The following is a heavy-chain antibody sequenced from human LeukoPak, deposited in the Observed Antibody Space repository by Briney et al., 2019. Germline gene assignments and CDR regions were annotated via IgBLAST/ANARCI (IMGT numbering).Heavy chain of an antibody. CDR2: INPNSGGT. CDR3: ARRLGDSSGWGFDY. D-gene: IGHD6-19*01. Sequence: ASVKVSCKASGYTFTGYYMHWVRQAPGQGLEWMGWINPNSGGTNYAQKFQGWVTMTRDTSISTAYMELRRLRSDDTAVYYCARRLGDSSGWGFDYWGQGTLVTVSS. J-gene: IGHJ4*02. V-gene: IGHV1-2*04. CDR1: GYTFTGYY.